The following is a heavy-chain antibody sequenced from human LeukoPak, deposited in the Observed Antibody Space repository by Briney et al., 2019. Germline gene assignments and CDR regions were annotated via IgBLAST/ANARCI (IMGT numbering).Heavy chain of an antibody. D-gene: IGHD4-17*01. V-gene: IGHV1-18*01. CDR1: GYTFTTYG. CDR2: IRGHNGNT. J-gene: IGHJ4*02. Sequence: ASVTVSCKASGYTFTTYGISWVRQAPGQGLEWMGWIRGHNGNTEYAQKFQGRVTMTTDTSTSTAYMELRSLRSEDTAVYYCVRESTSLTTFGFDYWGQGTLVTVSS. CDR3: VRESTSLTTFGFDY.